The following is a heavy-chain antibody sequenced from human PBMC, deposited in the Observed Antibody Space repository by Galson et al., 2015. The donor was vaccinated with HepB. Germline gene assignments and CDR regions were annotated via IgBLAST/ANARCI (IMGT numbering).Heavy chain of an antibody. J-gene: IGHJ5*02. CDR1: GFTFSDYW. CDR3: ARVPSIMASLSWFDP. Sequence: SLRLSCAASGFTFSDYWMSWVRQAPGKGPEWLANIKQDSSQKKYIDSVKGRFTISRDNAKNLLYRQMDSLRVEDTAVYYCARVPSIMASLSWFDPWGQGALVTVSS. CDR2: IKQDSSQK. D-gene: IGHD3-16*01. V-gene: IGHV3-7*01.